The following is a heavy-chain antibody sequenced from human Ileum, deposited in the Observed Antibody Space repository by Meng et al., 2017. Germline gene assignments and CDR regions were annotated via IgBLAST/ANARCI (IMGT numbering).Heavy chain of an antibody. CDR2: INPGDSDT. V-gene: IGHV5-51*01. J-gene: IGHJ5*02. Sequence: GESLKISCKGSGYSFTSYWIGWVRQMPGKGLEWMGIINPGDSDTTYSPSFQGQVTMSVDESINTAYLQWSSLKASDTAMYYCAKTQGQAFPGKWWFGPWGQGTLVTVSS. CDR1: GYSFTSYW. D-gene: IGHD4-23*01. CDR3: AKTQGQAFPGKWWFGP.